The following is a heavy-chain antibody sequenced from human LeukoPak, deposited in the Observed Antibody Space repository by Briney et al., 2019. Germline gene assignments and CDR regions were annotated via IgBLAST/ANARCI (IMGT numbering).Heavy chain of an antibody. Sequence: ETLSPPWPVSGYPISSGYYWGWIRQPPRKGLAWIGSIYHSGRTYYNPSLKSRVTIPVDTPKNQFFLQLTSLTAAGQAVNYCARCDSVVLPAGSLSWFDPWGQGTLVTVSS. J-gene: IGHJ5*02. CDR1: GYPISSGYY. CDR2: IYHSGRT. CDR3: ARCDSVVLPAGSLSWFDP. V-gene: IGHV4-38-2*01. D-gene: IGHD2-2*01.